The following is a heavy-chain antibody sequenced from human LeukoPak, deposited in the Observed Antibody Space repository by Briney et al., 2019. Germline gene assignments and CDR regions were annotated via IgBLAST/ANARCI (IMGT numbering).Heavy chain of an antibody. Sequence: ASVKVSCKASGYTFTSYYMHWVRQAPGQGLEWMGWINPNSGGTNYAQKFQGRVTMTRDTSISTAYMELSRLRSDDTAVYYCARGREYHLPHFDYWGQGTLVTVSS. CDR1: GYTFTSYY. J-gene: IGHJ4*02. D-gene: IGHD2-2*01. V-gene: IGHV1-2*02. CDR3: ARGREYHLPHFDY. CDR2: INPNSGGT.